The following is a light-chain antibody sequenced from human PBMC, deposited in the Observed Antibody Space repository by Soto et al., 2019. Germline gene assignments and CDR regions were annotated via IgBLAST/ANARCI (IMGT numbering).Light chain of an antibody. CDR2: GAS. CDR3: QQYGSSPQT. CDR1: QSVSSSY. Sequence: EIVLTQSPGTLSLSPGERATLSCRASQSVSSSYLAWYQQKPGQAPRLLIYGASSRATGIPDRFSGSGSGTDFTLTISRLEPEDFAVYDGQQYGSSPQTFGQGTKVDI. V-gene: IGKV3-20*01. J-gene: IGKJ1*01.